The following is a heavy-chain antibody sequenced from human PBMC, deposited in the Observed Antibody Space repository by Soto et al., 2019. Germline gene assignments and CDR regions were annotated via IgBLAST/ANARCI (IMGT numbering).Heavy chain of an antibody. V-gene: IGHV3-9*01. CDR1: GSTFDDYA. Sequence: EVQLVESGGGLVQPGRSLRLSCAASGSTFDDYAMHWVRQAPGKGLEWVSGLSWNGGSLGYADSVKGRFTISRDNAKNSLYLQMNSLRAEDTALYYCAKDMQSTVTMADYWGQGTLVTVSS. CDR2: LSWNGGSL. J-gene: IGHJ4*02. D-gene: IGHD4-17*01. CDR3: AKDMQSTVTMADY.